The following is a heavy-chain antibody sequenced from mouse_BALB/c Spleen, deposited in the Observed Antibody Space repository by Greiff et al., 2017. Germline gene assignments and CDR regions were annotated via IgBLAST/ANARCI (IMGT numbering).Heavy chain of an antibody. CDR3: ARYTTATLYFDY. Sequence: VQLQQSGAELMKPGASVKISCKATGYTFSSYWIEWVKQRPGHGLEWIGEILPGSGSTNYNEKFKGKATFTADTSSNTAYMQLSSLTSEDSAVYYCARYTTATLYFDYWGQGTTLTVSS. V-gene: IGHV1-9*01. CDR1: GYTFSSYW. D-gene: IGHD1-2*01. J-gene: IGHJ2*01. CDR2: ILPGSGST.